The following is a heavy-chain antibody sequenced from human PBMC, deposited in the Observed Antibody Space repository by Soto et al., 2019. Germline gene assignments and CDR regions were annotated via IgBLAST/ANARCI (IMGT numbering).Heavy chain of an antibody. Sequence: QVQLQQWGAGLLKPSETLSLTCAVYGGSFSGYYWSWIRQPPGKGLEWIGEINHSGSTNYNPSLKSRVTISVDTSKNQFSLKLSSVTAADTAVYYCARGVGVVPAASYPSRLWYYYYYMDVWGKGTTVTVSS. CDR2: INHSGST. CDR1: GGSFSGYY. D-gene: IGHD2-2*01. V-gene: IGHV4-34*01. J-gene: IGHJ6*03. CDR3: ARGVGVVPAASYPSRLWYYYYYMDV.